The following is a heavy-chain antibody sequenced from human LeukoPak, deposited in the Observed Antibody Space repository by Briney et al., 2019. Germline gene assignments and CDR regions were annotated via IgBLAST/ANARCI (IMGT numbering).Heavy chain of an antibody. CDR3: VKEFGEYKYGYAGAD. CDR2: VSYDGGNK. CDR1: GFTFSSYG. V-gene: IGHV3-30*18. J-gene: IGHJ4*02. D-gene: IGHD5-18*01. Sequence: PGGSLRLSCAASGFTFSSYGMHWVRQAPGKGLEWVAVVSYDGGNKYYADSVKGRFTISRDNSKNTLYLQMNSLRAEDTAVFYCVKEFGEYKYGYAGADWGQGTLVTVSS.